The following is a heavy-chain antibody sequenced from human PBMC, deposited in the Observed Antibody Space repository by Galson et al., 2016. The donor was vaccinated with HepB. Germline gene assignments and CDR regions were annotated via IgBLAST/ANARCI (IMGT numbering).Heavy chain of an antibody. D-gene: IGHD6-19*01. CDR3: ASSGWQIFDY. CDR1: GFTFSSYE. CDR2: ISSTGNTI. J-gene: IGHJ4*02. V-gene: IGHV3-48*03. Sequence: LRLSCAASGFTFSSYEMNWVRQAPGKGLEWVSYISSTGNTIYYADSVKGRFTISRDNAKNSLYLQMNSLRAEDTAVYYCASSGWQIFDYWGQGALVTVSS.